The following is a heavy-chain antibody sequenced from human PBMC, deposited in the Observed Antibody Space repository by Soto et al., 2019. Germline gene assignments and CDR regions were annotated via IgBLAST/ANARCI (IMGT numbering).Heavy chain of an antibody. Sequence: ASVKVSCKASGYTFTGYCMHWVRQAPGQGLEWMGWINPNSGGTNYAQKFQGWVTMTRDTSISTAYMELSRLRSDDTAVYYCARGRGSGYYTYYYYGMDVWGQGTTVTVSS. CDR3: ARGRGSGYYTYYYYGMDV. CDR1: GYTFTGYC. J-gene: IGHJ6*02. V-gene: IGHV1-2*04. CDR2: INPNSGGT. D-gene: IGHD3-3*01.